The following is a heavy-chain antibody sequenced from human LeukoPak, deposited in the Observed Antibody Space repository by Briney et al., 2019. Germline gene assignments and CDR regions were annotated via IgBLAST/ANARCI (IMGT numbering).Heavy chain of an antibody. CDR3: ARWQVGPSCSGGGCYSPSFDY. CDR1: GFTFSSYS. V-gene: IGHV3-21*01. Sequence: PGGSLRLSCAASGFTFSSYSMNWVRQAPGKGLEWVSSISSSSSYIYYADSVKGRFTISRDNAKNSLYLQMNSLRAEDTAVYYCARWQVGPSCSGGGCYSPSFDYWGQGTLVTVSS. CDR2: ISSSSSYI. J-gene: IGHJ4*02. D-gene: IGHD2-15*01.